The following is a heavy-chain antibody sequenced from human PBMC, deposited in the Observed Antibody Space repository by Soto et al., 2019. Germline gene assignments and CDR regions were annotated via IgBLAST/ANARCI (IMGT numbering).Heavy chain of an antibody. Sequence: EVQLVESGGGLVMPGGSLRLSCAASGFTFSSYHMTWVRQAPGKGLGWVSSINPSISHIYYADSVRGRFTISRDNSKSSLYLQMNSLRTEDAAVYYCVRGYCGGGGCYLRRDAFDVWGQGTMVTVSS. J-gene: IGHJ3*01. V-gene: IGHV3-21*01. CDR1: GFTFSSYH. D-gene: IGHD2-15*01. CDR3: VRGYCGGGGCYLRRDAFDV. CDR2: INPSISHI.